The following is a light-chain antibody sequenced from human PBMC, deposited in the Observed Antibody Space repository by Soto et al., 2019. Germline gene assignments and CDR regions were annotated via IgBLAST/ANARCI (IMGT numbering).Light chain of an antibody. J-gene: IGKJ1*01. CDR3: QQYASSPWT. V-gene: IGKV3-20*01. CDR1: QSVSSY. Sequence: IVSTHSPSTLAFSPIEKAPLSFRASQSVSSYLAWYQQKPGQAPRLLIYDASSRATGIPDRFSGSGSGTDFTLTISRLEPEDFAVYYCQQYASSPWTFGQGTKVDIK. CDR2: DAS.